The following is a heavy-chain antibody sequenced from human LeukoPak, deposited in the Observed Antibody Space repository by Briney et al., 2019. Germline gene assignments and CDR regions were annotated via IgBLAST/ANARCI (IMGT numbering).Heavy chain of an antibody. V-gene: IGHV3-9*01. Sequence: GGSLRLSCAASGFTFDDYAIHWVRQAPGKGLEWVSGISWNSGSIGYADSVKGRFTISRDNSKNTLYLQMNSLRAEDTAVYYCARDKAAAGLPYYYYYYGMDVWGQGTTVTVSS. D-gene: IGHD6-13*01. J-gene: IGHJ6*02. CDR2: ISWNSGSI. CDR1: GFTFDDYA. CDR3: ARDKAAAGLPYYYYYYGMDV.